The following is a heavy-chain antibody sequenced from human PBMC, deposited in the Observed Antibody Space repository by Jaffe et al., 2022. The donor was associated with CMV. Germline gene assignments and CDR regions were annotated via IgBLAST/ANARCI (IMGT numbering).Heavy chain of an antibody. J-gene: IGHJ4*02. D-gene: IGHD6-19*01. CDR2: INPNSGGT. CDR3: ASAWMVLPRSSALGY. Sequence: QVQLVQSGAEVKKPGASVKVSCKASEYTFTGYYMHWVRQAPGQGLEWMGWINPNSGGTNYAQKFQGRVTMTRDTSISTAYMELSRLRSDDTAVYYCASAWMVLPRSSALGYWGQGTLVTVSS. V-gene: IGHV1-2*02. CDR1: EYTFTGYY.